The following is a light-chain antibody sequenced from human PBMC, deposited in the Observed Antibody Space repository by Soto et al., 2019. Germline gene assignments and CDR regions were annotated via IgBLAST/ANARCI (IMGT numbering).Light chain of an antibody. Sequence: EIVLTQSPATLSLSPGERATLSCRASQSVSSYLAWYQQKPGQAPRLLIYDAANRATGIPARFSGRGSGTDFTLTNGSLEPEDFAGYYCQQRSNWPPFTFGPGTKVDIK. CDR2: DAA. CDR1: QSVSSY. J-gene: IGKJ3*01. V-gene: IGKV3-11*01. CDR3: QQRSNWPPFT.